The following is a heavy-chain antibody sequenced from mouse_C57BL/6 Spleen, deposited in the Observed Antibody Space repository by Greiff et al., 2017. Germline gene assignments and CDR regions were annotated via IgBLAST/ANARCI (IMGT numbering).Heavy chain of an antibody. D-gene: IGHD1-1*01. CDR1: GYTFTSYW. Sequence: QVHVKQSGAELAKPGASVKLSCKASGYTFTSYWMHWVKQRPGPGLAWIGYINPSSGYTKSNQKFKDKATLTAYKSSSTAYMQLSSLTYEDSAVYYCARNYGSSHGWFAYWGQGTLVTVSA. CDR2: INPSSGYT. CDR3: ARNYGSSHGWFAY. V-gene: IGHV1-7*01. J-gene: IGHJ3*01.